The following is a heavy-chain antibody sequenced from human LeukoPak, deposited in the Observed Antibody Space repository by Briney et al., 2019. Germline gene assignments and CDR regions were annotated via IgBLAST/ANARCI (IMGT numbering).Heavy chain of an antibody. D-gene: IGHD2-2*01. Sequence: SETLSLTCTVSGGSISSSSYYWGWIRQPPGKGLEWIGSIYYSGSTYYNPSLKSRVTISADTSKNQFSLKLSSVTAADTAVYYCATPGGYCSSTSCYDGAIDYWGQGTLVTVSS. CDR2: IYYSGST. V-gene: IGHV4-39*01. J-gene: IGHJ4*02. CDR3: ATPGGYCSSTSCYDGAIDY. CDR1: GGSISSSSYY.